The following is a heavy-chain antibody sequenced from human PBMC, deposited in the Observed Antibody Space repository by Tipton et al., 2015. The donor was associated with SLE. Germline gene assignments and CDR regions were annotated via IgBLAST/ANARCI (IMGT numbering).Heavy chain of an antibody. CDR2: INHSGRT. CDR1: GGSFSGYY. CDR3: ARAQRLVRWFDP. J-gene: IGHJ5*02. D-gene: IGHD6-13*01. Sequence: TLSLTCAVYGGSFSGYYWSWIRQPPGRGLEWIGEINHSGRTNYKSSLKSRVTISVDTSKKQFSLKVSSVTAADTAGYYCARAQRLVRWFDPWGQGTLVTVSS. V-gene: IGHV4-34*01.